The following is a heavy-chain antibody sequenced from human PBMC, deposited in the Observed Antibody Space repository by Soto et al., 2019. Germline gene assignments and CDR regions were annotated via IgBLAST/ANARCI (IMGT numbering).Heavy chain of an antibody. CDR1: GYSFTSYW. J-gene: IGHJ4*02. CDR2: IYPGDSDT. D-gene: IGHD4-17*01. CDR3: ARPSFYGDYETSFDY. V-gene: IGHV5-51*01. Sequence: GESLKISCKGSGYSFTSYWIGWVRQMPGKGLEWMGIIYPGDSDTRYSPSFQGQGTISADKSISTAYLQWSSLKASDTAMYYCARPSFYGDYETSFDYWGQGTLVTVSS.